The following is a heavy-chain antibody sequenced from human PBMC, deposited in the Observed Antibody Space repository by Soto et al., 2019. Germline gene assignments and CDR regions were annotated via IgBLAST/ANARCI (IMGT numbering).Heavy chain of an antibody. V-gene: IGHV1-18*04. CDR1: GYTFSNYG. D-gene: IGHD2-21*02. J-gene: IGHJ1*01. CDR3: AREANCGSDCYSPAEYSPH. CDR2: ISAYNGKT. Sequence: QVQLVQPGAEVKKPGASVKVSCKASGYTFSNYGISWVRQAPGQGLEWMGWISAYNGKTYDAERLQGRVTMTTDTSTSTAYMELRSLRSDDTAVYYCAREANCGSDCYSPAEYSPHWGQGTLVTVSS.